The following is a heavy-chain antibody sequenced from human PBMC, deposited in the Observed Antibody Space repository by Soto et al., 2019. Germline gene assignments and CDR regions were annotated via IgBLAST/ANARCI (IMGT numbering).Heavy chain of an antibody. V-gene: IGHV2-5*02. CDR1: GFSVSTNGVT. D-gene: IGHD3-10*01. J-gene: IGHJ4*02. CDR2: IYWDDDK. CDR3: AHRADVWGTGRFRYFDS. Sequence: QITLKETGPTLVLPTQTLRVTCTFSGFSVSTNGVTVGWIRQPPRKALEWLALIYWDDDKRYSPSLKSRLTITKDTSKNQVVLTMTNMGPVDTATYYCAHRADVWGTGRFRYFDSWGQGALVTVSS.